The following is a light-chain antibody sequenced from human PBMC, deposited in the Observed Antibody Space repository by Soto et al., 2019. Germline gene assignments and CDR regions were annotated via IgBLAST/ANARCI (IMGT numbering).Light chain of an antibody. Sequence: QSALTQPPSVSGAPGQRVTISCTGSSSNIGAGYDVHWYQQLPGTAPKLLIYGNSNRPSGVPDRFSGSKSGTSASLAITGLQAEDEADYDCQSYDSSLSGSRVFGGGTKLTVL. J-gene: IGLJ2*01. CDR1: SSNIGAGYD. V-gene: IGLV1-40*01. CDR2: GNS. CDR3: QSYDSSLSGSRV.